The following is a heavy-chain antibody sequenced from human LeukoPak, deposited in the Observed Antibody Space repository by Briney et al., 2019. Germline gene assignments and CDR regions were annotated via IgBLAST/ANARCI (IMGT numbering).Heavy chain of an antibody. J-gene: IGHJ5*02. CDR1: GGSISSSSYY. D-gene: IGHD3-10*01. V-gene: IGHV4-61*05. CDR2: IYYSGST. Sequence: PSETLSLTCTVSGGSISSSSYYWGWIRQPPGKGLDWIGYIYYSGSTNYNPSLKSRVTISVDTSKNQFSLKLSSVTAADTAVYYCARVSGWFDPGGQGTLVTVSS. CDR3: ARVSGWFDP.